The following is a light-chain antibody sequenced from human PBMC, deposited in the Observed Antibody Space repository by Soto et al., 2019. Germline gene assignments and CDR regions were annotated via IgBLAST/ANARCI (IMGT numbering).Light chain of an antibody. CDR1: SSDVGGYNY. Sequence: QSALTQPASVSGSPGQSITISCTGPSSDVGGYNYVSWYQQHPGKAPKLMIYDVSNRPSGVSNRFSGSKSGNTASLTISGVQAEDEADYYCSSYTSSTTYVFGTGTKLTVL. CDR3: SSYTSSTTYV. CDR2: DVS. J-gene: IGLJ1*01. V-gene: IGLV2-14*01.